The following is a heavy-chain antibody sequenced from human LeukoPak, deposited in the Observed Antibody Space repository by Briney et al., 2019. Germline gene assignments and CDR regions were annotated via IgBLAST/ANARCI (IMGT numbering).Heavy chain of an antibody. CDR3: AKDGGLWVSAHWGDS. D-gene: IGHD7-27*01. CDR2: ISYDGRNK. Sequence: GRSLRLSCAASGFTFSTYDMHWVRQAPGKGLEWVAVISYDGRNKYYADSVKGRFTISRDNSKNALFPQMNSLRAEDTAVYYCAKDGGLWVSAHWGDSWGRGTLVTVSS. CDR1: GFTFSTYD. J-gene: IGHJ4*02. V-gene: IGHV3-30*18.